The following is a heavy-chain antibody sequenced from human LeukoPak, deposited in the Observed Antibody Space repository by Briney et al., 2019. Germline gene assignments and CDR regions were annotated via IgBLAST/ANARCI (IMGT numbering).Heavy chain of an antibody. CDR3: AKGRGAFDI. J-gene: IGHJ3*02. Sequence: GRSLRLSCVASGFTFSSYGMHGVRQAPGKGLEWVAVISNDGSNKYYADSVKGRFTISRDNSKNTLYLQMNSLRAEDTAVYYCAKGRGAFDIWGQGTMVTVSS. CDR1: GFTFSSYG. D-gene: IGHD3-10*01. V-gene: IGHV3-30*18. CDR2: ISNDGSNK.